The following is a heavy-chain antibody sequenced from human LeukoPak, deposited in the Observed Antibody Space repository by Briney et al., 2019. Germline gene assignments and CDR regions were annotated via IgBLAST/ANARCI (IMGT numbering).Heavy chain of an antibody. CDR2: ISSSSSTI. D-gene: IGHD6-19*01. CDR1: GFTLGSYT. Sequence: GGSLRLSCAASGFTLGSYTMNWVRQAPGKGLEWVSYISSSSSTIQYADSVKGRFTISRDNAENSLYLQMNSLGVEDTAVYYCARIGGIAVAGTDYWGQGTLVTVSS. J-gene: IGHJ4*02. CDR3: ARIGGIAVAGTDY. V-gene: IGHV3-48*01.